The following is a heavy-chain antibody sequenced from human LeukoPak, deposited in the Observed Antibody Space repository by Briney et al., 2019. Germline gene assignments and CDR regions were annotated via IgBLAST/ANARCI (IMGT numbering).Heavy chain of an antibody. D-gene: IGHD2-15*01. Sequence: SQTLSLTCAISGDSVSTNSVAWNWIRQSPSRGLEWLGRTYYRSKWKNDYAVSVKSRITINPDTSKNRFSLQLNSVNPDDTALYSCARGRYSGFDRWGQATMVTASS. CDR1: GDSVSTNSVA. CDR2: TYYRSKWKN. J-gene: IGHJ3*01. CDR3: ARGRYSGFDR. V-gene: IGHV6-1*01.